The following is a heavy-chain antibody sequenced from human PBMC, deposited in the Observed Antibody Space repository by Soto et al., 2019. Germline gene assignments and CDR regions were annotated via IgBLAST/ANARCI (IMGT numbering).Heavy chain of an antibody. CDR2: ISSSGSTI. V-gene: IGHV3-11*01. Sequence: PGGSLRLSCAASGFTFSDYYMSWIRQAPGKGLEWVSYISSSGSTIYYADSVKGRFTISRDNAKNSLYLQMNSLRAEDMAVYYCARDLGYYYYYMDVWGKGTTVTVSS. CDR1: GFTFSDYY. J-gene: IGHJ6*03. CDR3: ARDLGYYYYYMDV.